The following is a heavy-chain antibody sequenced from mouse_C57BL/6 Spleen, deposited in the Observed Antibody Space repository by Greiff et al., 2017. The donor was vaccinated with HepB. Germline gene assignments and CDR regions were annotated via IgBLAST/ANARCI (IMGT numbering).Heavy chain of an antibody. V-gene: IGHV1-74*01. J-gene: IGHJ1*03. CDR2: IHPSDSDT. CDR1: GYTFTSYW. D-gene: IGHD1-1*01. CDR3: AINYYGSSPWYFDV. Sequence: QVQLKQPGAELVKPGASVKVSCKASGYTFTSYWMHWVKQRPGQGLEWIGRIHPSDSDTNYNQKFKGKATLTVDKSSNTAYMQLSSLTSVDSAVYYCAINYYGSSPWYFDVWGTGTTVTVSS.